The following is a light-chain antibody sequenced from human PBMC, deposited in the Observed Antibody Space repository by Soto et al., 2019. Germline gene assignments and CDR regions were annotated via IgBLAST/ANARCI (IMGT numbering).Light chain of an antibody. J-gene: IGLJ2*01. V-gene: IGLV2-11*01. Sequence: QSALTQPRSVSGSPGQSVTISCTGTSSDVGGYNYVSWYQQHPGKAPKLMIYDVSKRPSGVPDRFSGSKSGNTASLTISGLQAEAEADYYCCSYAGSYTVFGGGTNLTVL. CDR2: DVS. CDR3: CSYAGSYTV. CDR1: SSDVGGYNY.